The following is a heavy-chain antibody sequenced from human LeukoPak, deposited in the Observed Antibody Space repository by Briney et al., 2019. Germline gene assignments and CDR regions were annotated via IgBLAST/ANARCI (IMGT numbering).Heavy chain of an antibody. CDR2: IKPDGSEK. J-gene: IGHJ4*02. D-gene: IGHD2-21*02. CDR1: GFTFSSYW. Sequence: TGGTLRLSCAASGFTFSSYWMHWVRQAPGKGLEWVANIKPDGSEKFHVDSVKGRFTISRDNSKSSLSLQMNSLRAEDTAVYYCARYGLTAALDFWGQGTLVTVSS. CDR3: ARYGLTAALDF. V-gene: IGHV3-7*01.